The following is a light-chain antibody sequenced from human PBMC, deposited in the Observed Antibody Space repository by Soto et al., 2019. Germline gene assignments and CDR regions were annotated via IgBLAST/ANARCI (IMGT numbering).Light chain of an antibody. CDR2: DAS. CDR3: QQRTNWPLT. Sequence: EIVLTQSPVTLSLSPGERATLSCRASQSVTTFLAWYQQKPGQAPRLLIYDASKRATGSPARFSGSGSGTDFTLPISSLEPEDFAVYYCQQRTNWPLTFGGGTKVEIK. V-gene: IGKV3-11*01. CDR1: QSVTTF. J-gene: IGKJ4*01.